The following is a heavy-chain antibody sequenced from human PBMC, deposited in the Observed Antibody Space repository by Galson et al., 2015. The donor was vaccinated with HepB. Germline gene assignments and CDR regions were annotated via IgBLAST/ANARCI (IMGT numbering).Heavy chain of an antibody. Sequence: SLRLSCAGSGFSLSGFRMNWVRQARGKGLDWVADISRSSTTINYADSVKGRFTVFRDNAKNSVYLQMNSLRAEDTAVYYCARDKNGVDGLDVWGQGTTVTVSS. J-gene: IGHJ6*02. CDR3: ARDKNGVDGLDV. CDR1: GFSLSGFR. D-gene: IGHD1-1*01. CDR2: ISRSSTTI. V-gene: IGHV3-48*01.